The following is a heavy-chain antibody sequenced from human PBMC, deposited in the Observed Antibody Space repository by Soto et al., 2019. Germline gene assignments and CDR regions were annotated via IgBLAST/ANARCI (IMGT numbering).Heavy chain of an antibody. J-gene: IGHJ4*02. CDR1: GGSISSGDYY. CDR3: ARVTKYSNYVGY. D-gene: IGHD4-4*01. Sequence: SETVSLTCTVSGGSISSGDYYWSWIRQPPGKGLEWIGYIYYSGSTYYNPSLKSRVTISVDTSKNQFSLKLSSVTAADTAVYYCARVTKYSNYVGYWGQGTLVTVSS. V-gene: IGHV4-30-4*01. CDR2: IYYSGST.